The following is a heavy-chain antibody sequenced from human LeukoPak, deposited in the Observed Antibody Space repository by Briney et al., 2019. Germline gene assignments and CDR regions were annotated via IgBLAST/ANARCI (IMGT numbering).Heavy chain of an antibody. J-gene: IGHJ4*02. CDR2: VSHDGRNQ. V-gene: IGHV3-30*04. D-gene: IGHD5-24*01. CDR3: GRDPSARVTIDF. CDR1: GFTFSNYA. Sequence: GGYLRLSCAASGFTFSNYAMHWVRQAPGKGLEWVAIVSHDGRNQYYAESVKGRFTISRDSSKNTVSLQMNSLRAGDSALYYCGRDPSARVTIDFWGQGTLVTVSS.